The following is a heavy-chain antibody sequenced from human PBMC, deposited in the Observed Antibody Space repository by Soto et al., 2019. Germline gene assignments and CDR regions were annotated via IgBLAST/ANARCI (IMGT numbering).Heavy chain of an antibody. J-gene: IGHJ5*02. Sequence: QVQLVQSGAEVKKPGSSVKVSCKASGGTFSSYAISWVRQAPGQGLEWMGGIIPIFGTANYAQKFQGRVTITADESTGPAYMELSSLRSEDTAVYYCARDRGYSGYDPGESGWFDPWGQGTLVTVSS. V-gene: IGHV1-69*12. CDR2: IIPIFGTA. CDR3: ARDRGYSGYDPGESGWFDP. D-gene: IGHD5-12*01. CDR1: GGTFSSYA.